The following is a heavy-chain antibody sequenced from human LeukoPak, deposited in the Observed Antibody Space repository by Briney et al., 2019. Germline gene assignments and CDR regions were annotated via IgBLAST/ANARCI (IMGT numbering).Heavy chain of an antibody. V-gene: IGHV3-23*01. D-gene: IGHD3-22*01. CDR2: ISASGGTT. CDR3: AKGVVDYYDSSGYYPSDL. CDR1: GFTFHNYA. Sequence: PTGGSLRLSCAGSGFTFHNYAMTWVRQAPGKGLKWVSGISASGGTTYYADSVKGRFTISRDNSNNTLYLQMNSMRVEDTAVYLCAKGVVDYYDSSGYYPSDLWGQGTLVTVSS. J-gene: IGHJ5*02.